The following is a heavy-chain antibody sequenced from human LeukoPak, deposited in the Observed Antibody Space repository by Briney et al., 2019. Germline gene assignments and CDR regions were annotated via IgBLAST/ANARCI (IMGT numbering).Heavy chain of an antibody. CDR2: INHSGST. Sequence: SETLSLTCAVYGGSFSGYYWSWIRQPPGKGLEWIGEINHSGSTNYNPSLKSRVTISVDTSKNQFSLKLSSVTAADTAVYYCARDDYDIGFDYWGQGTLVTVSS. CDR1: GGSFSGYY. CDR3: ARDDYDIGFDY. D-gene: IGHD3-9*01. V-gene: IGHV4-34*01. J-gene: IGHJ4*02.